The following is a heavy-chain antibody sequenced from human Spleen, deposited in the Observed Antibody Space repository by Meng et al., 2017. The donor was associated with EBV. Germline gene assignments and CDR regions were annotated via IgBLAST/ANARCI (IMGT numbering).Heavy chain of an antibody. J-gene: IGHJ4*02. Sequence: QLPESGSGLVKPSKTLSLTCSVSGGSISNGGYSWSWIRQPPGKALEWIGYIYHNGNAKYNPSLKSRVNMSADRSKNQFSLRLTSVTAADTAVFYCARGGGWLPGPHFDYWGQGILVTVSS. CDR2: IYHNGNA. CDR3: ARGGGWLPGPHFDY. V-gene: IGHV4-30-2*01. D-gene: IGHD5-12*01. CDR1: GGSISNGGYS.